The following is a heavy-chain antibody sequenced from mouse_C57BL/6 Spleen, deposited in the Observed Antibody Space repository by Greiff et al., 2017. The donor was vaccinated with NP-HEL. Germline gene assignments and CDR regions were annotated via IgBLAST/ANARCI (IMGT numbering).Heavy chain of an antibody. CDR3: TELTGAYAMDY. CDR2: IRLKSDNYAT. Sequence: EVKLQESGGGLVQPGGSMKLSCVASGFTFSNYWMNWVRQSPEKGLEWVAQIRLKSDNYATHYAESVKGRFTISRDDSKSSVYLQMNNLRAEDTGIYYCTELTGAYAMDYWGQGTSVTVSS. D-gene: IGHD4-1*01. V-gene: IGHV6-3*01. CDR1: GFTFSNYW. J-gene: IGHJ4*01.